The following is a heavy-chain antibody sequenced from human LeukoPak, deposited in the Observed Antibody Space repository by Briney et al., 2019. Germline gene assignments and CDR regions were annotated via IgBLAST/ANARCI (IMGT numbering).Heavy chain of an antibody. J-gene: IGHJ3*01. CDR1: ELSFKTYS. CDR3: ARGFCSGGTCYLITGTFDV. V-gene: IGHV3-21*01. D-gene: IGHD2-15*01. CDR2: ISLAGTYI. Sequence: GGSLRLSCAASELSFKTYSMNWLRQSPGKGLEWVASISLAGTYIDYADSVKGRFTISRDNGNNSLFLEMTSLRADDTAVYYCARGFCSGGTCYLITGTFDVWGHGTMVSVSS.